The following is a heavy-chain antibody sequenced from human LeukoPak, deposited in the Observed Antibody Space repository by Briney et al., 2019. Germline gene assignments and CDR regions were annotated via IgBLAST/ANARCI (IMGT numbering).Heavy chain of an antibody. CDR3: AKDNGNKYYFDY. Sequence: GSLRLSCAASGFMFSDYFMSWIRQAPGKELEWISYISSNSKYTKYADSVKGRFTISRDNAKKSLYLQMKSLRAEDTAVYYCAKDNGNKYYFDYWGQGPLAPSPQ. J-gene: IGHJ4*02. CDR2: ISSNSKYT. V-gene: IGHV3-11*05. CDR1: GFMFSDYF. D-gene: IGHD2-8*01.